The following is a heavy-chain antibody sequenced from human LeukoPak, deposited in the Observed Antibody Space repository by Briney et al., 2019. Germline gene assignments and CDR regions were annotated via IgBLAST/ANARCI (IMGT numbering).Heavy chain of an antibody. CDR1: GVSINNYY. D-gene: IGHD4-17*01. CDR3: VRDEKGDYNFDY. J-gene: IGHJ4*02. Sequence: SETLSLTCTVSGVSINNYYWTWVRQSPGKGLEWVGYIHSTGSTNYNFSLRRRVIISVDKSKNQFSLNLSSVTAADTAVYYCVRDEKGDYNFDYWGQGTLVTVSS. CDR2: IHSTGST. V-gene: IGHV4-59*01.